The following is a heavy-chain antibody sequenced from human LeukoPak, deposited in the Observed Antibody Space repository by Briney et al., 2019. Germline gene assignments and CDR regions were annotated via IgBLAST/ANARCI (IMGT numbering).Heavy chain of an antibody. CDR1: GAPIPYSGPYY. D-gene: IGHD1-1*01. V-gene: IGHV4-39*07. J-gene: IGHJ5*02. CDR3: AGGISTTLSHSRFDP. CDR2: VYSSGKT. Sequence: PSETLSLTCTVSGAPIPYSGPYYWSWIRQPAGKRLEYIGSVYSSGKTYYNPSLQTRVTVSLDRSRNQFSLNLYSSTAADTAVYYCAGGISTTLSHSRFDPWGQGTLVTVSS.